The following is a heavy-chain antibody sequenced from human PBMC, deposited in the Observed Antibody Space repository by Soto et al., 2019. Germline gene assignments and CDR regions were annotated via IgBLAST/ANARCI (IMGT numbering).Heavy chain of an antibody. V-gene: IGHV3-30*18. D-gene: IGHD2-21*02. Sequence: GGSLRLSCAASGFTFSGYGMHWVRQAPGKGLEWVAVISYDGSNKYYADSVKGRFTISRDNSKNTLYLQMNSLRAEDTAVYYCAKYAYCGGDCSLPGMDVWGQGTTVTVSS. J-gene: IGHJ6*02. CDR3: AKYAYCGGDCSLPGMDV. CDR1: GFTFSGYG. CDR2: ISYDGSNK.